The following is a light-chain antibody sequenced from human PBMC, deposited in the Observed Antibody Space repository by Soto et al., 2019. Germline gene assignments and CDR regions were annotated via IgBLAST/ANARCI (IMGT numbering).Light chain of an antibody. CDR3: QQRRKWPLN. CDR1: QSVSSN. J-gene: IGKJ4*01. Sequence: TLLASPANRATLSCRASQSVSSNLAWYQQKPGQAPRLLIYGASARATGIPARFSGSGSGTEFTLTISSLEPEDFAVYCCQQRRKWPLNFCGGSIVEIK. CDR2: GAS. V-gene: IGKV3-15*01.